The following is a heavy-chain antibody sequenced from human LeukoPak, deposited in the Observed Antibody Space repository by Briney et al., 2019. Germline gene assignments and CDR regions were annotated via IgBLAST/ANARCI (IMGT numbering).Heavy chain of an antibody. CDR3: ARDGSSSIPY. Sequence: ASVKVSCKASEYIFTGYYMHWVRQAPGQGLEWMGIINPSGGSTSYAQKLQGRVTMTRDTSTSTVYMELSSLRSEDTAVYYCARDGSSSIPYWGQGTLVTVSS. V-gene: IGHV1-46*01. CDR2: INPSGGST. CDR1: EYIFTGYY. D-gene: IGHD6-6*01. J-gene: IGHJ4*02.